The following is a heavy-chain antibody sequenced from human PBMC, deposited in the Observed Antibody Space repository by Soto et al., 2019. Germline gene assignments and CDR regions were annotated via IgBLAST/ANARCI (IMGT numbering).Heavy chain of an antibody. CDR1: GFTFCSYD. CDR3: ARGGWRANWYFDL. J-gene: IGHJ2*01. CDR2: IWYDGSNK. V-gene: IGHV3-33*01. D-gene: IGHD2-15*01. Sequence: QVQLVESGGGVVQPGRSLRLSCVASGFTFCSYDIYWVRQAPGKGLESVAVIWYDGSNKYYADSVKGRFSISRDNSKNTLYLQMTSLRAEDTAVYFCARGGWRANWYFDLWGRGTLVTVSS.